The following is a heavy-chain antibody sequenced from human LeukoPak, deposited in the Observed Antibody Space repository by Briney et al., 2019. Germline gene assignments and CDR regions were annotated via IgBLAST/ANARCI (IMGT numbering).Heavy chain of an antibody. CDR1: GGSISSGGYY. CDR2: IYYSGTT. V-gene: IGHV4-31*03. CDR3: ARGSTGDKSNN. Sequence: SETLSLTRTVSGGSISSGGYYWTWIRQLPGKGREWIGYIYYSGTTSYNPSLKSRLTISLDTSENQFSLKLSSVTAADTAVYYCARGSTGDKSNNWGQGTLVTVSS. J-gene: IGHJ4*02. D-gene: IGHD7-27*01.